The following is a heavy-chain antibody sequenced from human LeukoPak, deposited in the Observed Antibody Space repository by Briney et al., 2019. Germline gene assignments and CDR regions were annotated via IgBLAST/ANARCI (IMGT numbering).Heavy chain of an antibody. CDR1: GGSISSYY. CDR2: IYYSGST. CDR3: ARAGRYYDILTGLSY. V-gene: IGHV4-59*01. D-gene: IGHD3-9*01. Sequence: SETLSLTCTVSGGSISSYYWSWIRQPPGKGLEWIGYIYYSGSTNYNPSLKSRVTISVDTSKNQFSLKLSSVTAADTAVYYCARAGRYYDILTGLSYWGQGTLVTVSS. J-gene: IGHJ4*02.